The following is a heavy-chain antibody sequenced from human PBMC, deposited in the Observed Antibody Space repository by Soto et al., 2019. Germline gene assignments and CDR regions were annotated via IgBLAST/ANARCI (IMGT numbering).Heavy chain of an antibody. D-gene: IGHD5-18*01. CDR1: GFTFQNFA. Sequence: DVQLVESGGGFVQPARSLTLACATSGFTFQNFAMHWVRQAPGKGLIWVSSINWNSRTILYADSVKGRFTISRDNATSSLYLQMNSLIVEDTALYYCVKDFSGYTHGVRAFEIWGQGTMVTVSS. J-gene: IGHJ3*02. V-gene: IGHV3-9*01. CDR3: VKDFSGYTHGVRAFEI. CDR2: INWNSRTI.